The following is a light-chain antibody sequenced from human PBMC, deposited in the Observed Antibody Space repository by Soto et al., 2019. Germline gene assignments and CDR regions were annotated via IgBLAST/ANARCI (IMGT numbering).Light chain of an antibody. Sequence: DIQMTQSPSTLSASVGDRVTITCRASQTISNWLAWYQQKPGKTPKLQIYKASSLDSGVPSRFSGSGSGTDFPLTIRSLQPDDFATYYCLPHHTYPFTFCQGTKVEIK. CDR1: QTISNW. V-gene: IGKV1-5*03. J-gene: IGKJ2*01. CDR3: LPHHTYPFT. CDR2: KAS.